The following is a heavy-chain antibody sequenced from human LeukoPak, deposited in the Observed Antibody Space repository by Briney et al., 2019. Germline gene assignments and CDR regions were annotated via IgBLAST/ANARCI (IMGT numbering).Heavy chain of an antibody. CDR1: GGSISSGGYY. CDR3: ATNRGDGAFDG. J-gene: IGHJ3*01. Sequence: SVTLSLTCTVSGGSISSGGYYWSWIRQHPGKGLEWLGYIYYSGSTYYNPPLKSRVTISVDTSKNQFSLKLSSVTAADTAVYYCATNRGDGAFDGWGQGTMVTVSS. V-gene: IGHV4-31*03. CDR2: IYYSGST. D-gene: IGHD1-14*01.